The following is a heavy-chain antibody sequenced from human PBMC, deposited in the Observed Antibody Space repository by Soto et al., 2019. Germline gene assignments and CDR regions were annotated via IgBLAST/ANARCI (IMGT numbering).Heavy chain of an antibody. CDR1: GFTFSNYA. V-gene: IGHV3-64*01. J-gene: IGHJ6*02. CDR2: ISGNGDTT. CDR3: ARAWRGDV. Sequence: EVQLVESGGGLVQPGGSLRLSCVASGFTFSNYAMHWVRQAPGKGLECVSVISGNGDTTYYANSVKDRFTISRDNSKNTLYLQMGSRIADDRAVQYCARAWRGDVWGQGSTVAVSS. D-gene: IGHD3-10*01.